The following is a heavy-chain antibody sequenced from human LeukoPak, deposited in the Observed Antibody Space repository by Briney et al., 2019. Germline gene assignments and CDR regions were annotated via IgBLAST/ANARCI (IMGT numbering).Heavy chain of an antibody. CDR2: IYYSGST. CDR3: ARLGKGNWFDP. J-gene: IGHJ5*02. V-gene: IGHV4-39*01. D-gene: IGHD3-10*01. Sequence: SETLSLTCTVSGGSLSSSSYYWGWIRQPPGKGLGWIGSIYYSGSTYYNPSLKSRVTISVDTSKNQFSLKLSSVTAADTAVYYCARLGKGNWFDPWGQGTLVTVSS. CDR1: GGSLSSSSYY.